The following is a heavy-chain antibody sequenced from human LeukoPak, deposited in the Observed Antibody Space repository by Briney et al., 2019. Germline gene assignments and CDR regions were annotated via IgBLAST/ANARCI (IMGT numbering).Heavy chain of an antibody. D-gene: IGHD3-3*01. V-gene: IGHV4-38-2*02. CDR1: GYSISSGYY. CDR2: IYRSGST. CDR3: ARSPIVSGYYTRWYFDL. Sequence: SETLSLTCTVSGYSISSGYYWGWVRQPPGKGLEWIGSIYRSGSTYYNPSLKSRVTISVDTSKNQFSLKLTSVTAADTAVYYCARSPIVSGYYTRWYFDLWGRGTLVTVSS. J-gene: IGHJ2*01.